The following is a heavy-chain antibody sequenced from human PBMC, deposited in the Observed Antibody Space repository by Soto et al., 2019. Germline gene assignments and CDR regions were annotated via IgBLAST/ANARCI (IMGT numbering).Heavy chain of an antibody. Sequence: PGGSLRLSCAASGFTFSDYAMTWVRQAPGKGLEWVSAIGGNGGSTYYADSVKGRFTISRDKSKNTLYLQMDSLRAEDTAVYYCAKVLGGYYFYYMDVWGQGTTVTVSS. V-gene: IGHV3-23*01. CDR3: AKVLGGYYFYYMDV. CDR1: GFTFSDYA. J-gene: IGHJ6*02. CDR2: IGGNGGST.